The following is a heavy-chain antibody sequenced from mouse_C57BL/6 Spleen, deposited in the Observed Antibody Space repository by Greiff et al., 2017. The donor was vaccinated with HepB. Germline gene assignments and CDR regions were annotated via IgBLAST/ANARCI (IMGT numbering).Heavy chain of an antibody. CDR1: GYTFTSYW. CDR3: ARSGYGSSYPYYAMDY. Sequence: QVQLQQSGPELVKPGASVKMSCKASGYTFTSYWMHWVKQRPGQGLEWIGMIHPNSGSTNYNEKFKSKATLTVDKSSSTAYMQLSSLTSEDSAVYYCARSGYGSSYPYYAMDYWGQGTSVTVSS. V-gene: IGHV1-64*01. J-gene: IGHJ4*01. CDR2: IHPNSGST. D-gene: IGHD1-1*01.